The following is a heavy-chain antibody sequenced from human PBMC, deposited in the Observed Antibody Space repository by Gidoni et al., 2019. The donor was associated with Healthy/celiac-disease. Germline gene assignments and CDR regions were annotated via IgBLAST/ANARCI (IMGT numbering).Heavy chain of an antibody. CDR2: ST. D-gene: IGHD2-15*01. J-gene: IGHJ6*02. V-gene: IGHV4-39*01. CDR3: ARQQDIVVVVAATGGMDV. Sequence: STYYNPSLKSRVTISVDTSKNQFSLKLSSVTAADTAVYYCARQQDIVVVVAATGGMDVWGQGTTVTVSS.